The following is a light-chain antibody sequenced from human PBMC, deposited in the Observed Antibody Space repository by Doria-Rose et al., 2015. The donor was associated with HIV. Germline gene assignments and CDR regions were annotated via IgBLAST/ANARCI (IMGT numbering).Light chain of an antibody. CDR1: QSLLYNSKNY. CDR2: WAS. V-gene: IGKV4-1*01. J-gene: IGKJ3*01. Sequence: TQSPESLGMSLGDRATLNCNSNQSLLYNSKNYLAWYQQKPGQPPKLLIYWASTRHSGVPARFSGSGPGTDFTLTISSLEAEDVAVYYCQQYYDTPSFGPGTTVDIK. CDR3: QQYYDTPS.